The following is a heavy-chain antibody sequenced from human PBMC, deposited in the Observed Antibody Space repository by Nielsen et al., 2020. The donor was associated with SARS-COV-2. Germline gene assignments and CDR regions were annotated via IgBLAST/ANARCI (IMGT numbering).Heavy chain of an antibody. CDR3: ARNFYGSGSYPFDP. J-gene: IGHJ5*02. CDR1: GFTCSDYW. CDR2: IHQDGGET. Sequence: GESLKISCAASGFTCSDYWMSWVRQAPGKGLEWVANIHQDGGETRYADSVKGRFTISRDNAKNSLYLQMNSLRAEDTAMYYCARNFYGSGSYPFDPWGQGTLVTVSS. V-gene: IGHV3-7*03. D-gene: IGHD3-10*01.